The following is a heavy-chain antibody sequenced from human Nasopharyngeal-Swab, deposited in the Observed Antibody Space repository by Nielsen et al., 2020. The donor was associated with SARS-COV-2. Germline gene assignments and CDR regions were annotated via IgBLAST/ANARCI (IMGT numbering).Heavy chain of an antibody. J-gene: IGHJ6*02. CDR2: IYYSGST. CDR3: ARCGGIPGGYSSSWGYYYGMDV. CDR1: GGSVSSGSYY. Sequence: GSLRLSCTVSGGSVSSGSYYWSWIRQPPGKGLEWIGYIYYSGSTNYNPSLKSRVTISVDTSKNQFSLKLSSVTAADTAVYYCARCGGIPGGYSSSWGYYYGMDVWGQGTTVTVSS. V-gene: IGHV4-61*01. D-gene: IGHD6-13*01.